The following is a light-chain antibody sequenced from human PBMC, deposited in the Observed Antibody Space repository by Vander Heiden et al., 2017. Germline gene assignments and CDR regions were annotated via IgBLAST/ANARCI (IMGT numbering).Light chain of an antibody. CDR3: LQYGGSLYS. V-gene: IGKV3-20*01. CDR1: HNVSSNY. Sequence: IALTQSPGMLSLSPGERATLSCRASHNVSSNYLAWYQQNPGQAPRLLIYGASSRATGIPDRFSGSGSGTDFTLSINRLQPDDFAVYYCLQYGGSLYSFGQGTKLHIK. CDR2: GAS. J-gene: IGKJ2*03.